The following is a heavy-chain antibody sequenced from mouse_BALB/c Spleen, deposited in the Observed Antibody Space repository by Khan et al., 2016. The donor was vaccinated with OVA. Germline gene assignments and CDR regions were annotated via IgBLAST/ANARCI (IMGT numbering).Heavy chain of an antibody. D-gene: IGHD1-1*01. CDR3: ARGNYYGYAMDY. V-gene: IGHV3-2*02. J-gene: IGHJ4*01. Sequence: EVKLLESGPGLVKPSQSLSLTCTVTGYSITSNYAWNWIRQFPGNKLEWMGYISYSGSTTYNPSLKSRISITRDTSKNQFFLTLNSVTTEDTATYYCARGNYYGYAMDYWGQGTSITVSS. CDR1: GYSITSNYA. CDR2: ISYSGST.